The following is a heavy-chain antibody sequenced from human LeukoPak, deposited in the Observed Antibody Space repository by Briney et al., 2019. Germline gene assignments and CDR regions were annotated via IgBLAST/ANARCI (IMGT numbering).Heavy chain of an antibody. CDR3: ARDATRGGDNDY. CDR1: GFTFNRYW. V-gene: IGHV3-7*01. CDR2: IAQDGSEE. J-gene: IGHJ4*02. Sequence: GGSLRLSCAASGFTFNRYWMSWVRQAAGKGLEWVANIAQDGSEELYVDSVKGRFTISRDNAENSVYLQMNSLRAEDTAVYYCARDATRGGDNDYWGQGTLVTVSS. D-gene: IGHD3-16*01.